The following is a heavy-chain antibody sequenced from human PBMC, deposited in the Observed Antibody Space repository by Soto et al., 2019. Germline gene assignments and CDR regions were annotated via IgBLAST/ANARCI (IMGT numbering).Heavy chain of an antibody. CDR2: INWHGGNT. V-gene: IGHV3-20*04. Sequence: EVQLVESGGRVVRPGESLRLSCAGSGFTFDDYGMSWVRQVPGKGLEWVSSINWHGGNTGYADSVKGRFTISRDNAKNSPYLQMNSLRAEDTALYYCARDREYSTAWGVVGADYWGQGTLVTVSS. CDR3: ARDREYSTAWGVVGADY. J-gene: IGHJ4*02. D-gene: IGHD6-19*01. CDR1: GFTFDDYG.